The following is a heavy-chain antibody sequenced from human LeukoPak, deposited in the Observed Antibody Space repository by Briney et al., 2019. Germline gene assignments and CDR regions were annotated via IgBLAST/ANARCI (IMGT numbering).Heavy chain of an antibody. D-gene: IGHD6-13*01. Sequence: GRSLRLSRAASGFTFSNSAMSWVREAPGKGREAGSTLSGSGITTSYADSVKRRFTISRDNSKNTLYLQVTSLRAEDTAVYYCAKGIYSSSWGYFGYWGHGTLVTVST. J-gene: IGHJ4*01. CDR2: LSGSGITT. CDR3: AKGIYSSSWGYFGY. V-gene: IGHV3-23*01. CDR1: GFTFSNSA.